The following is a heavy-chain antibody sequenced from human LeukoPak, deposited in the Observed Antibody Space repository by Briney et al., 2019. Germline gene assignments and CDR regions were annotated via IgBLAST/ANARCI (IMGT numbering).Heavy chain of an antibody. CDR2: ISSSSSYI. J-gene: IGHJ4*02. CDR3: ARDLWYYDSSGPLDDY. Sequence: GGSLRLSCAASGFTFSSYSMNWVRQAPGKGLEWVSSISSSSSYIYYADSVKGRFTISRDNAENSLYLQMNSLRAEDTAVYYCARDLWYYDSSGPLDDYWGQGTLVTVSS. D-gene: IGHD3-22*01. CDR1: GFTFSSYS. V-gene: IGHV3-21*01.